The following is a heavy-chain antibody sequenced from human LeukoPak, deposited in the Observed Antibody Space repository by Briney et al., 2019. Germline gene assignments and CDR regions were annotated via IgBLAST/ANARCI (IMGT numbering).Heavy chain of an antibody. CDR3: ARVDYGDYGFDY. V-gene: IGHV3-66*01. CDR2: IYSGGST. J-gene: IGHJ4*02. Sequence: GGSLRLSCAASGFTVSSNYMSWVRQAPGKGLEWVSVIYSGGSTYYADSVKGRFIISRDNSKNTLYLRMNSLRAEDTAVYYCARVDYGDYGFDYWGQGTLVTVSS. D-gene: IGHD4-17*01. CDR1: GFTVSSNY.